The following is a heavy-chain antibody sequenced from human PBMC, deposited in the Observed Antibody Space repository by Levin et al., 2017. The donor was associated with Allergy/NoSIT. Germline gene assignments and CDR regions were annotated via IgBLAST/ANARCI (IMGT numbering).Heavy chain of an antibody. D-gene: IGHD2-21*02. CDR2: IWYDGSNK. CDR3: ARVPGVVTTSYYYYYMDV. J-gene: IGHJ6*03. Sequence: GGSLRLSCAASGFTFSSYGMHWVRQAPGKGLEWVAVIWYDGSNKYYADSVKGRFTISRDNSKNTLYLQMNSLRAEDTAVYYCARVPGVVTTSYYYYYMDVWGKGTTVTVSS. CDR1: GFTFSSYG. V-gene: IGHV3-33*01.